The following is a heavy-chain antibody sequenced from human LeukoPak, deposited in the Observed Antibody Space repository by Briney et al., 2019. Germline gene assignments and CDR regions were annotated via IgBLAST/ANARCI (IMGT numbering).Heavy chain of an antibody. D-gene: IGHD5-12*01. CDR2: AFYSGGT. CDR3: AASFGGYVLDY. CDR1: GGSIGSYH. Sequence: SETLSLTCTVSGGSIGSYHWNWIRQPPGKGLEWIGIAFYSGGTNYNPSLKSRVAISGDTSKNQFALKLSSVTAADTAVYYCAASFGGYVLDYWGQAVLVIVSS. V-gene: IGHV4-59*01. J-gene: IGHJ4*02.